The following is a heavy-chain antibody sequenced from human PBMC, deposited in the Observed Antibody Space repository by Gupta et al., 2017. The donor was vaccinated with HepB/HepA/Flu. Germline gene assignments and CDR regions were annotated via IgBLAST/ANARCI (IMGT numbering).Heavy chain of an antibody. V-gene: IGHV3-7*01. J-gene: IGHJ4*02. CDR1: GFIYSNHW. CDR2: IKRDGSDI. Sequence: EVQLVESGRGLVQPGGSLRLSGAASGFIYSNHWMSWVRQTPGKGLEWVASIKRDGSDISYVDSVRGRFTISRDNAKSSLYLQINSLRAEDTAVYCCARGSNYGDRTDYFDYWGQGTLVTVSS. D-gene: IGHD4/OR15-4a*01. CDR3: ARGSNYGDRTDYFDY.